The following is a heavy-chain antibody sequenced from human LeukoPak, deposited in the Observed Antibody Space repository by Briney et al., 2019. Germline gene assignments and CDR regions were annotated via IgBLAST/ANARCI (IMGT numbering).Heavy chain of an antibody. CDR2: ISSSGSTI. CDR1: GFTFSSYE. J-gene: IGHJ4*02. D-gene: IGHD3-3*01. Sequence: GGSLRLSCAASGFTFSSYEMNWVRQAPGKGLEWVSYISSSGSTIYYADSVKGRFTISRDNAKNSLYLQMNGLRAEDTAVYYCARDQDRFDYWGQGTLVTVSS. CDR3: ARDQDRFDY. V-gene: IGHV3-48*03.